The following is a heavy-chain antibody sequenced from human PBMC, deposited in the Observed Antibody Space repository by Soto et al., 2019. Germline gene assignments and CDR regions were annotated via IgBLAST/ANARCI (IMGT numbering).Heavy chain of an antibody. V-gene: IGHV3-23*01. CDR2: ISVSGGST. CDR1: GFTFSSYA. D-gene: IGHD6-13*01. CDR3: ATSRAAAGTPCDY. J-gene: IGHJ4*02. Sequence: VQLLESGGGLVQPGGSLRLSCAASGFTFSSYAMSWVRQAPGKGLEWVSAISVSGGSTYYADSVKGRFTISRDNSKNTLHLKMNSLRAEDTALYFCATSRAAAGTPCDYWGQGTLVTVSS.